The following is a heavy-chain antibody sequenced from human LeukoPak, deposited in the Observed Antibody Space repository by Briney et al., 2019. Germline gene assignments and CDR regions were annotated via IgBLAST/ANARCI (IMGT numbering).Heavy chain of an antibody. CDR1: GSTFTNYY. D-gene: IGHD2-15*01. Sequence: GASVKVSCKASGSTFTNYYIHWERQAPGQGLEWMGFISPSGDSTTYAQRFQGRVTMTRDTSTSTVYMELSSLRSEDTAVYYCARTYCSGGSCYYHTWGQGTLVTVSS. CDR2: ISPSGDST. J-gene: IGHJ4*02. CDR3: ARTYCSGGSCYYHT. V-gene: IGHV1-46*01.